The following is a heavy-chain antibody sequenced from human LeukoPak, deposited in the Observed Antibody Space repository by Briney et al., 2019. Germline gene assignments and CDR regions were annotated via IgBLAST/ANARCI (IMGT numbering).Heavy chain of an antibody. CDR3: AKSATGTTSNWFDP. CDR1: GFTFSSYA. D-gene: IGHD1-7*01. Sequence: TGGSLRLSCAASGFTFSSYAMSWVRQAPGKGLEWVSPISGSGGTTYYADSVKGRFTISRDNSKNTLYLQMNSLRAEDTAVYYCAKSATGTTSNWFDPWGQGTLVTVSS. CDR2: ISGSGGTT. V-gene: IGHV3-23*01. J-gene: IGHJ5*02.